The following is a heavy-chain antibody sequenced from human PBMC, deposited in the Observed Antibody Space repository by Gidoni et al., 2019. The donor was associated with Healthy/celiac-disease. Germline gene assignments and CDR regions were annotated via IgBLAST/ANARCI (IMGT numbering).Heavy chain of an antibody. J-gene: IGHJ4*02. CDR1: GFPFSSYA. D-gene: IGHD6-13*01. Sequence: EVQLLESGGGLVQPGGSLRLSCAASGFPFSSYAMSWVRQAPGKGLEWVSAISGSGGSTYYADSVKGRFTISRDNSKNTLYLQMNSLRAEDTAVYYCAKDPNWDSSSWGTYYFDYWGQGTLVTVSS. CDR3: AKDPNWDSSSWGTYYFDY. CDR2: ISGSGGST. V-gene: IGHV3-23*01.